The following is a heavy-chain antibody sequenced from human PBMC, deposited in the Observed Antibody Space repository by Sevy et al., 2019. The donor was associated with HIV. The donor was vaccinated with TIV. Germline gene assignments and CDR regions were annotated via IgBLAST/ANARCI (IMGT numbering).Heavy chain of an antibody. CDR1: EFTFTNAW. CDR2: IKSKTEAATR. D-gene: IGHD3-16*01. J-gene: IGHJ4*02. V-gene: IGHV3-15*01. CDR3: TAGVGASDFDY. Sequence: GGSLRLSCAASEFTFTNAWRSWVRQAPGKGLEWVGRIKSKTEAATRDFAAPVKGRFAISRDDSKNTLYLQMDSLKTEDTGVYYCTAGVGASDFDYWGQGILVTVSS.